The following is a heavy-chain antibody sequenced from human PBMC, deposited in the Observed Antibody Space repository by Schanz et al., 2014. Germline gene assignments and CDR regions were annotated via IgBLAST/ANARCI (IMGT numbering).Heavy chain of an antibody. Sequence: QVPLQESGPGLVKPSETLSLTCTVSGGSISSYYWSWIRQPPGKGLEWIGYVHSSGSTNYNSSLKSRVTLSVDPPKTRSPWKWTSGTAADTAVYYCAKGQLLSYYFDYWGQGTLVTVSS. CDR1: GGSISSYY. J-gene: IGHJ4*02. V-gene: IGHV4-59*08. CDR2: VHSSGST. CDR3: AKGQLLSYYFDY. D-gene: IGHD2-21*01.